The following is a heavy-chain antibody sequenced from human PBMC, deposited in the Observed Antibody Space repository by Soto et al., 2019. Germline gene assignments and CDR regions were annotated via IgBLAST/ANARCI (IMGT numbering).Heavy chain of an antibody. CDR2: FRGSGNST. CDR3: AKDALRSPYYYGMDV. J-gene: IGHJ6*02. V-gene: IGHV3-23*01. CDR1: GFTFTSYA. Sequence: GGSLRLSCAASGFTFTSYAISWVRQAPGKGLEWVSVFRGSGNSTYYADSVKGRFTISRDNSKNTLYLQMNSLRAEDTAVYYCAKDALRSPYYYGMDVWGRGTTVTVSS. D-gene: IGHD4-17*01.